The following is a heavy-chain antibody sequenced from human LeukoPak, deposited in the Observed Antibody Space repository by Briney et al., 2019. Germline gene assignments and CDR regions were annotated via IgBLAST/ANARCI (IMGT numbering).Heavy chain of an antibody. CDR3: AKVEWELLHPWFDY. CDR2: ISGSGGST. CDR1: GFTFSNYA. J-gene: IGHJ4*02. V-gene: IGHV3-23*01. D-gene: IGHD1-26*01. Sequence: QPGGSLRLSCVASGFTFSNYAMSWVRQAPGKGLEWVSAISGSGGSTYYADSVKGRFTISRDNSKNTLYLQMNSLRAEDTAVYYCAKVEWELLHPWFDYWGQGTLVTVSS.